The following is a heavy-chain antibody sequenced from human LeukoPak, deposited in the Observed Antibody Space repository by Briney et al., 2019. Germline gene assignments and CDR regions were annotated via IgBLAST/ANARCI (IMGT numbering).Heavy chain of an antibody. J-gene: IGHJ6*02. CDR1: GFTFSSYA. Sequence: GGSLRLSCAASGFTFSSYAMSWVRQAPGKGLEWVSYISSSGSTIYYADSVKGRFTISRDNAKNSLYLQMNSLRAEDTAVYYCARRSRSSYYYGMDVWGQGTTVTVSS. V-gene: IGHV3-11*01. CDR2: ISSSGSTI. D-gene: IGHD1-26*01. CDR3: ARRSRSSYYYGMDV.